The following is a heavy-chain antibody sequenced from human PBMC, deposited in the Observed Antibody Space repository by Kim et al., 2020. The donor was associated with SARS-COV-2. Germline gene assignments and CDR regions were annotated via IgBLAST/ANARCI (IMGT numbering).Heavy chain of an antibody. CDR3: AKGLDWIDY. D-gene: IGHD1-1*01. Sequence: GGSLRLSCAASGFTFSSYGMHWVRQAPGKGLEWVAVISYDGSNKYYADSVKGRFTISRDNSKNTLYLQMNSLRAEDTAVYYCAKGLDWIDYWGQGTLVTVSS. CDR2: ISYDGSNK. CDR1: GFTFSSYG. J-gene: IGHJ4*02. V-gene: IGHV3-30*18.